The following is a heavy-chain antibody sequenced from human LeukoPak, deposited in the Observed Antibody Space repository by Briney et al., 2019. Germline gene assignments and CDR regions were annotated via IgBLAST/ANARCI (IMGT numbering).Heavy chain of an antibody. J-gene: IGHJ5*02. Sequence: GESLKISCTGPGTDFTNYWIAWVRQMPGKGLEWLRIIYPGDSDTRYSPFFQGQVAISADNSISTAYLQWSSLKASDTAMYIYARHRAIGSTSWFDPWGQGTLVTVSS. CDR1: GTDFTNYW. CDR3: ARHRAIGSTSWFDP. D-gene: IGHD2/OR15-2a*01. V-gene: IGHV5-51*01. CDR2: IYPGDSDT.